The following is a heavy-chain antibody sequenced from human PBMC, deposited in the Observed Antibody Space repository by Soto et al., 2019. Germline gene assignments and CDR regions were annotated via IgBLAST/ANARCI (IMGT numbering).Heavy chain of an antibody. Sequence: SGPTLVNPTQTLTLTCTFSGFSLSTSGMCVSWIRQPPGKALEWLALIDWDDDKYYSTSLKTRLTIPKDTSKNQVVLTMTNMDPVDTATYYCARYYYDSSGYNYGMDVWGQGTTVTVSS. CDR3: ARYYYDSSGYNYGMDV. CDR1: GFSLSTSGMC. D-gene: IGHD3-22*01. CDR2: IDWDDDK. J-gene: IGHJ6*02. V-gene: IGHV2-70*01.